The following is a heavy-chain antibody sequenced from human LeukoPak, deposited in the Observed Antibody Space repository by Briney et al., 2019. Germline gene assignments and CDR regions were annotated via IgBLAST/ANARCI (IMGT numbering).Heavy chain of an antibody. Sequence: SETLSLTCTVSGGSISSHYWSWIRQPPGKGLKGMGYTYYSGSTNYNPSLKSRVTISVDTSKNQFSLKLSSVTAADTAVYYCARDRSSSWYTISYYYYYMDVWGKGTTVTVSS. V-gene: IGHV4-59*11. CDR3: ARDRSSSWYTISYYYYYMDV. CDR1: GGSISSHY. J-gene: IGHJ6*03. D-gene: IGHD6-13*01. CDR2: TYYSGST.